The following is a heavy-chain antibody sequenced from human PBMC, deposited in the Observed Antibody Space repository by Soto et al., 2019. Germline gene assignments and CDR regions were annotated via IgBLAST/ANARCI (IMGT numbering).Heavy chain of an antibody. CDR2: ISGSGGST. CDR1: GFTFSSYA. J-gene: IGHJ4*02. Sequence: GGSLRLSCAASGFTFSSYAMSWVRQAPGKGLEWVSAISGSGGSTYYADSVKGRFTISRDNSKNTLYLQMNSLRAEDTAVYYCAKPTNGDYVPYPFYFDYWGQGTLVTVSS. V-gene: IGHV3-23*01. CDR3: AKPTNGDYVPYPFYFDY. D-gene: IGHD4-17*01.